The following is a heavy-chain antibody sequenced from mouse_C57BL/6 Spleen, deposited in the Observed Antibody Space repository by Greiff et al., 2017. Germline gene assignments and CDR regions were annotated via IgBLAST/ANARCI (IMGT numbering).Heavy chain of an antibody. CDR3: AIYDYDGAWFAY. V-gene: IGHV2-9-1*01. CDR1: GFSLTSYA. Sequence: VKVEESGPGLVAPSQSLSITCTVSGFSLTSYAISWVRQPPGKGLEWLGVIWTGGGTNYNSALKSRLSISKDNSKSQVFLKMNSLQTDDTARYYCAIYDYDGAWFAYWGQGTLVTVSA. CDR2: IWTGGGT. D-gene: IGHD2-4*01. J-gene: IGHJ3*01.